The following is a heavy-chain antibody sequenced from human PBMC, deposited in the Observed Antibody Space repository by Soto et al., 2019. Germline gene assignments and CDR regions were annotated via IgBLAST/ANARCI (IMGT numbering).Heavy chain of an antibody. CDR3: ARAGGSALDYYYGMDV. CDR2: IYYSGST. CDR1: GGSISSGDYY. Sequence: QVQLQESGPGLVKPSQTLSLTCTVSGGSISSGDYYWSWIRQPPGKGLEWIGYIYYSGSTYYNPSLKSRVTISVDTSKNQFSLKLSSVTAADTAVYYCARAGGSALDYYYGMDVWGQGTTVTVSS. D-gene: IGHD3-10*01. V-gene: IGHV4-30-4*01. J-gene: IGHJ6*02.